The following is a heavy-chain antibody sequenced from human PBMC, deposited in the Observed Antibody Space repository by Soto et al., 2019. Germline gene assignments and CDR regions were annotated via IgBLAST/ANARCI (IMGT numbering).Heavy chain of an antibody. D-gene: IGHD4-17*01. CDR1: SGSISSSSSS. CDR2: IYYSGNT. V-gene: IGHV4-39*02. CDR3: GAQDYGDKGYYFET. J-gene: IGHJ4*02. Sequence: QLQLQESGPGLVKPSETLSLTCTVSSGSISSSSSSWGWIRQPPGQGLEWIGSIYYSGNTYYNPSLKSRVTPSIDPSKTHFCLTLNSVTTADTAVYYCGAQDYGDKGYYFETWGQGTLVTVSS.